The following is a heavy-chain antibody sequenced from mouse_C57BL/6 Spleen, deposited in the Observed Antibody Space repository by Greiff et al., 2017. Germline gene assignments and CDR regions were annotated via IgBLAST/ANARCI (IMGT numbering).Heavy chain of an antibody. CDR3: ARSGYYGSNPWYFDV. V-gene: IGHV1-39*01. Sequence: EVQLVESGPELVKPGASVKISCKASGYSFTDYNMNWVKQSNGKSLEWIGVINPNYGTTSYNQKFKGKATLTVDQSSSTAYMQLNSLTSEDSAVYYCARSGYYGSNPWYFDVWGTGTTVTVSS. J-gene: IGHJ1*03. D-gene: IGHD1-1*01. CDR2: INPNYGTT. CDR1: GYSFTDYN.